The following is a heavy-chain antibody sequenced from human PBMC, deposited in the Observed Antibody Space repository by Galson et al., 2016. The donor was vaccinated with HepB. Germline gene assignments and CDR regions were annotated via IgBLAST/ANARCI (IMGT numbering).Heavy chain of an antibody. D-gene: IGHD1-1*01. CDR1: GFTVSSNY. CDR2: IYSGGDT. J-gene: IGHJ3*02. V-gene: IGHV3-66*01. CDR3: ARGNDHGTGAFGI. Sequence: SLRLSCAASGFTVSSNYMSWVRQAPGKGLEWVSIIYSGGDTYYADSVQGRFTISRDTLRNTLYVQMNSLRAEDTAVYYCARGNDHGTGAFGIWGQGTMVTVSS.